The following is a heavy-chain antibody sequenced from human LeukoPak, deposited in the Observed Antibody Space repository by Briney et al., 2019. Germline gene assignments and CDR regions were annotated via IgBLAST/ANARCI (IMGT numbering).Heavy chain of an antibody. V-gene: IGHV3-48*03. CDR1: GFTFSSYE. CDR2: ISSSGSTI. J-gene: IGHJ4*02. D-gene: IGHD2-15*01. Sequence: PGGSLRLSCAASGFTFSSYEMNWVRQAPGKGLEWVSYISSSGSTIYYADSVKGRFAISRDNAKNSLYLQMNSLRAEDTAVYYCARGGSGVVAAALLFFYWGQGTLVTVSS. CDR3: ARGGSGVVAAALLFFY.